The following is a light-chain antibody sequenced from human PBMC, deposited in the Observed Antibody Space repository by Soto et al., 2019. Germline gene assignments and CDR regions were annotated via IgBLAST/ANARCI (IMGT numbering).Light chain of an antibody. J-gene: IGLJ1*01. CDR3: SSYTSSSTYV. Sequence: QSVLAQPASASGSPGQSITISCTGTSSDVGGYNYVSWYQQHPGKAPKLMIYEVSNRPSGVSNRFSGSKSGNTASLTISGLQAEAEADYYCSSYTSSSTYVFGTGTKVTVL. CDR2: EVS. CDR1: SSDVGGYNY. V-gene: IGLV2-14*01.